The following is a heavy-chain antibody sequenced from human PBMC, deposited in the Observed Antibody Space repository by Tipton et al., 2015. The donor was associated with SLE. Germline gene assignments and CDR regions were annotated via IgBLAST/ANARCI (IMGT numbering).Heavy chain of an antibody. D-gene: IGHD2-15*01. J-gene: IGHJ3*02. V-gene: IGHV3-23*01. CDR3: ARCSGGSCQTWGALDI. CDR2: ISGNSGAA. CDR1: GFTFSRHS. Sequence: SLRLSCAASGFTFSRHSMVWVRQAPGKGLEWVSSISGNSGAAHYADSVKGRFTISRDNSRNTLFLQMSSLRDDDTALYYCARCSGGSCQTWGALDIWGQGTRVIVSS.